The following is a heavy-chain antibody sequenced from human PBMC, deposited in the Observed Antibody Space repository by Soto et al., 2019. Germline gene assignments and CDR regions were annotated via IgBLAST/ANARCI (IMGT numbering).Heavy chain of an antibody. CDR2: IYHSGST. CDR3: ARDWGLAVAAAGKNWFDP. Sequence: ETLSRTCAVSGYSISSGYYWGWIRQPPGKGLEWIVSIYHSGSTYYNPSLKSRVTISVDTSKNQFSLKLSSVTAADTAVYYCARDWGLAVAAAGKNWFDPWGQGTMVTVS. CDR1: GYSISSGYY. D-gene: IGHD6-13*01. J-gene: IGHJ5*02. V-gene: IGHV4-38-2*02.